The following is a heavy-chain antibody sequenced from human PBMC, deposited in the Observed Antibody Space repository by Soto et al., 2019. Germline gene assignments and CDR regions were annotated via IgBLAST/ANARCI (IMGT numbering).Heavy chain of an antibody. D-gene: IGHD2-2*01. CDR3: SRVPDY. CDR1: GGSISSGGSC. V-gene: IGHV4-30-2*01. J-gene: IGHJ4*02. CDR2: MYHSGST. Sequence: QLPLQESGSGLVKPSQTLSLTCAVSGGSISSGGSCWSWIRQPPGKGLELIGYMYHSGSTYYNPSLKSRVTISTDSSTNQFSLKLSSVTAADTAVYYCSRVPDYGGRGIRVTVSS.